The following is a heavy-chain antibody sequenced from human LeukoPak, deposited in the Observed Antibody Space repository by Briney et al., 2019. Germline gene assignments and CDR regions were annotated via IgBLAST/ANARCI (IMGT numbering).Heavy chain of an antibody. CDR2: ISGSGSRT. D-gene: IGHD3-16*02. CDR1: GFTFSSYA. J-gene: IGHJ4*02. Sequence: GGSLRLSCAASGFTFSSYAMNWVRQAPGKGLEWVSVISGSGSRTYYADSVKGRFTISRDNSKNTLYLQMNSLRAEDTAVYYCAKDQRYYDYVWGSYRYPRLDYWGQGTLVTVSS. V-gene: IGHV3-23*01. CDR3: AKDQRYYDYVWGSYRYPRLDY.